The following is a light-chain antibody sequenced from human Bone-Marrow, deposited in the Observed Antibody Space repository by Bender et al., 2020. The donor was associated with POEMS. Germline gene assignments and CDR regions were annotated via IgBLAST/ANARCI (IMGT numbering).Light chain of an antibody. V-gene: IGLV1-44*01. J-gene: IGLJ1*01. CDR2: SSH. Sequence: QSVLTQPPSASGTPGQRVTISCSGGSSNIGAHAVNWYQHLPGTAPKLLIYSSHRRPSEVPDRFSGSRSGTSASLAISGLQSEDEADYYCCSYAGSSTFYVFGTGTKVTVL. CDR3: CSYAGSSTFYV. CDR1: SSNIGAHA.